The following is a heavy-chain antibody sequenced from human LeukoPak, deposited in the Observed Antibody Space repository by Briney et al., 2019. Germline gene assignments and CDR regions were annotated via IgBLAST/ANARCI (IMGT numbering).Heavy chain of an antibody. CDR1: GFIYCDYA. D-gene: IGHD1-7*01. CDR3: TRDHYPRFSRWELWEDDAFDI. CDR2: IRSKAYGGTT. J-gene: IGHJ3*02. V-gene: IGHV3-49*04. Sequence: GGSLRLSCTVSGFIYCDYAMSWVRQAPGKGLEWVGSIRSKAYGGTTESAASVKGRFTISRDDSNSIAYLQINGLKTEDTAVYYCTRDHYPRFSRWELWEDDAFDIWGQGTMVTVSS.